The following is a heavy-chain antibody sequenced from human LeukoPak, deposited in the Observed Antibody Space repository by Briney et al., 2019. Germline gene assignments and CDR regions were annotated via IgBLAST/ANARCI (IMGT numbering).Heavy chain of an antibody. D-gene: IGHD3-10*01. J-gene: IGHJ4*02. Sequence: PSETLSLTCTVSGGSISSSSYYWGWIRQPPGKGLEWIGSIYYSGSTYYNPSLKSRVTISVDTSKNQFSLKLSSVTAADTAVYYCARDSITMVRGWGGFDYWGQGTLVTVSS. V-gene: IGHV4-39*07. CDR2: IYYSGST. CDR3: ARDSITMVRGWGGFDY. CDR1: GGSISSSSYY.